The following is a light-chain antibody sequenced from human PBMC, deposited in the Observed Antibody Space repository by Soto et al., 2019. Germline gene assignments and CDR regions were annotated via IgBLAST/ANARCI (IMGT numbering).Light chain of an antibody. CDR2: GAS. Sequence: EIVLTQSPGTLSLFPGERATLSCRASQSLTTRDLAWYQQKPGQAPRLLIYGASSRATGIPDRFSGSGSGTDFTLTISRLEPEDFAMYYCQQYGSSPTCGQGTRLEIK. J-gene: IGKJ5*01. V-gene: IGKV3-20*01. CDR3: QQYGSSPT. CDR1: QSLTTRD.